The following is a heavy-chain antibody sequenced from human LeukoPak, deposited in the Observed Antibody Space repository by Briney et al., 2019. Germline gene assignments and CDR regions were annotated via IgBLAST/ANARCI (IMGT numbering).Heavy chain of an antibody. CDR2: ISDTGGST. D-gene: IGHD3-22*01. CDR1: GFTFSSYA. J-gene: IGHJ4*02. V-gene: IGHV3-23*01. Sequence: GGSLRLSCAASGFTFSSYAMSWVRQAPGKGLEWVSGISDTGGSTYYADSVKGRFTISRDNSKNTLYLQMNSLRAEDTAVYYCAKGYYYDSSGYYYLPWYYFDYWGQGTLVTVSS. CDR3: AKGYYYDSSGYYYLPWYYFDY.